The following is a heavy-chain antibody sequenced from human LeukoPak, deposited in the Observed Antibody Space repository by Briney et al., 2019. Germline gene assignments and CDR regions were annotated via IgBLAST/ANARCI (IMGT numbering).Heavy chain of an antibody. D-gene: IGHD5-18*01. CDR2: SNAGNGNT. CDR3: ARDLGYSYGSAFFDY. CDR1: GYTFTSYA. J-gene: IGHJ4*02. Sequence: ASVKVSCKASGYTFTSYAMHWVRQAPGQRLEWMGWSNAGNGNTKYSQGFQGRVTITRDTSASTAYMELRSLRSDDTAVYYCARDLGYSYGSAFFDYWGQGTLVTVSS. V-gene: IGHV1-3*02.